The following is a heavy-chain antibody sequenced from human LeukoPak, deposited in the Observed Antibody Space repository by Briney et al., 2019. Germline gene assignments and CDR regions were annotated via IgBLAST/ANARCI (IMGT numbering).Heavy chain of an antibody. CDR2: IYYSGSN. V-gene: IGHV4-59*08. CDR3: ASLRGYNGYDPFDY. J-gene: IGHJ4*02. CDR1: GGSISSYY. D-gene: IGHD5-12*01. Sequence: SGTLSLTCSVSGGSISSYYWSWIRQPPRKGLDWIGYIYYSGSNNYNRSLKSRVTISVDMSKNQFSLKLSSVTVADTAVYYCASLRGYNGYDPFDYWGQGTLVTVSS.